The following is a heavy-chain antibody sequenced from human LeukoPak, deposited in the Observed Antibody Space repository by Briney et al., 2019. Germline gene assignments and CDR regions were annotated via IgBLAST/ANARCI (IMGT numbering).Heavy chain of an antibody. D-gene: IGHD6-25*01. CDR1: GYTFTNYD. J-gene: IGHJ4*02. CDR3: ARGIEAGVDY. V-gene: IGHV1-8*02. Sequence: GASVKVSCKTSGYTFTNYDINWVRQATGQGLEWLGWMGPGSGYTGYAQKFQGRVTMTRDIFITTAYVELSSLRSEDTAVYYCARGIEAGVDYWGQGTLVTVPS. CDR2: MGPGSGYT.